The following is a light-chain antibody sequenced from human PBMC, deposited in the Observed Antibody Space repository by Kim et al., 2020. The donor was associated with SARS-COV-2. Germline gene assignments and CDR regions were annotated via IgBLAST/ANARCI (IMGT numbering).Light chain of an antibody. CDR2: GAS. CDR3: QQYHDWPS. V-gene: IGKV3-15*01. J-gene: IGKJ4*01. Sequence: EILMTQSPATMSLSPGERATLTCRTSQSVTTGLDWYQRKPGQTPRLLIYGASTRATGITARFSGSGSGIGFILNISSLQSEDFAVYYCQQYHDWPSFGGGTRVDIK. CDR1: QSVTTG.